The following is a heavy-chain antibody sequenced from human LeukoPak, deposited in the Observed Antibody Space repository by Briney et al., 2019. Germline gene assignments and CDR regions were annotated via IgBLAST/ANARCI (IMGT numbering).Heavy chain of an antibody. CDR2: ISGSGGRT. CDR3: AKGLSIVPRYFDY. J-gene: IGHJ4*02. CDR1: GFTFSNYG. V-gene: IGHV3-23*01. Sequence: GGFLRLSCAASGFTFSNYGMIWVRQAPGKGLEWVSSISGSGGRTFYADSVKGRFTISRDNSKNTLYLQVNSLRAEDTAVYYCAKGLSIVPRYFDYWGQGILVTVSS. D-gene: IGHD2-2*01.